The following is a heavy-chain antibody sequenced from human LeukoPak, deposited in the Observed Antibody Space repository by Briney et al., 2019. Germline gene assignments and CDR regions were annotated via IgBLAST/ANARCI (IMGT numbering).Heavy chain of an antibody. CDR2: ISTYNDYT. CDR3: ARDGHRRYHYDSSGREDAFDI. J-gene: IGHJ3*02. CDR1: GYTFTNYG. V-gene: IGHV1-18*01. Sequence: GASVKVSCKASGYTFTNYGISWVRQAPGQGLEWMGWISTYNDYTKYSEKLQGRVTMTTDTSTSTAYMELRSLTSDDTAVYYCARDGHRRYHYDSSGREDAFDIWGQGTMVAVSS. D-gene: IGHD3-22*01.